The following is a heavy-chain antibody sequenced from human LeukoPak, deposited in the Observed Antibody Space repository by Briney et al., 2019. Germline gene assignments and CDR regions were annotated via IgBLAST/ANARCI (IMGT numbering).Heavy chain of an antibody. CDR2: IYHSGST. CDR1: GXSISSGGDS. V-gene: IGHV4-30-2*01. J-gene: IGHJ5*02. Sequence: SQTLSLTCAVSGXSISSGGDSWSWIRQPPGKGLEWIGYIYHSGSTYYNPSLKSRVTISVDRSKNQFSLKLSSVTAADTAVYYCARGPYCGGDCYLFDPWGQGTLVTVSS. CDR3: ARGPYCGGDCYLFDP. D-gene: IGHD2-21*02.